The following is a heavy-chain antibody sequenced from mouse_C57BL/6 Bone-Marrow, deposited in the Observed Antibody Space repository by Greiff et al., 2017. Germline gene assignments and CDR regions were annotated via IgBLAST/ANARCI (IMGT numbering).Heavy chain of an antibody. V-gene: IGHV1-81*01. CDR3: ARPYYYGSSQSFYAMDY. CDR1: GYTFTSYG. J-gene: IGHJ4*01. CDR2: IYPRSGNT. D-gene: IGHD1-1*01. Sequence: ESGAELARPGASVKLSCKASGYTFTSYGISWVKQRTGQGLEWIGEIYPRSGNTYYNEKFKGKATLTADKSYSTAYMELRSLTSEDSAVYFCARPYYYGSSQSFYAMDYWGQGTSVTVSS.